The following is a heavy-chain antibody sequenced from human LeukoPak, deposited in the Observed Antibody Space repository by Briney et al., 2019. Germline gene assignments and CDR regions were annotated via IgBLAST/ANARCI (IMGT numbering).Heavy chain of an antibody. J-gene: IGHJ6*02. CDR3: ATSGPGYYYGMDV. V-gene: IGHV4-39*01. D-gene: IGHD2-15*01. CDR1: GGSISSSTYY. CDR2: IYCGYT. Sequence: SETLSLTCTVSGGSISSSTYYWGWIRQLPGKGLEWIGGIYCGYTYHNPSLESRVTMSVDTSKNQFSLKLTSVTAADTAVYYCATSGPGYYYGMDVWGQGTTVTVSS.